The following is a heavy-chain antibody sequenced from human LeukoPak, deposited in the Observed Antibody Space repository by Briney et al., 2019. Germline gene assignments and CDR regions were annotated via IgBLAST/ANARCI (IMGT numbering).Heavy chain of an antibody. D-gene: IGHD2-15*01. Sequence: GGSLRLSCAASGFTFKLYWMHWVRQVPGKAPVWVSRINDDGSDTRYTDSVKGRFTISRDDATNMVFLQMNSLRPEDTAIYYCIRGGPSTWSWGQGTLVTVSS. CDR3: IRGGPSTWS. CDR2: INDDGSDT. J-gene: IGHJ5*02. V-gene: IGHV3-74*01. CDR1: GFTFKLYW.